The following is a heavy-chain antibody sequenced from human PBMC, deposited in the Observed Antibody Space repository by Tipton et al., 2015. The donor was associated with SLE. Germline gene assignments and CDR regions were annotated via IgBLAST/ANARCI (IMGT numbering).Heavy chain of an antibody. CDR1: GHSISSGDYY. Sequence: TLSLTCTVSGHSISSGDYYWTWIRQLPGMGLEWIGFIYLSGLTSYNPSLNNRVSISVDTSKNQFSLKLASVTAADTAVYFCAREGRTVSRAFDMWGQGTMVTVS. CDR3: AREGRTVSRAFDM. D-gene: IGHD4-11*01. V-gene: IGHV4-31*03. J-gene: IGHJ3*02. CDR2: IYLSGLT.